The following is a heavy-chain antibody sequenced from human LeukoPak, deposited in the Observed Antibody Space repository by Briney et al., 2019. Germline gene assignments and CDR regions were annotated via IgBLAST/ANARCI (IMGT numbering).Heavy chain of an antibody. D-gene: IGHD6-19*01. Sequence: SETLSLTCTVSGDSISGYYWSWVRQPAGEGLEWIGRIYTSGSSIYNPSLKGRVTMSVDTSKNQFSLRLNSVTAADTAVYFCARVGGAVAAYYFDYWGQGTLVTVSS. V-gene: IGHV4-4*07. CDR3: ARVGGAVAAYYFDY. CDR2: IYTSGSS. J-gene: IGHJ4*02. CDR1: GDSISGYY.